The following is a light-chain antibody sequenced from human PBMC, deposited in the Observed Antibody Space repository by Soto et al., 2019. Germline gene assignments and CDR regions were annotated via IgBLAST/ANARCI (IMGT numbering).Light chain of an antibody. V-gene: IGKV3-11*01. CDR2: DAS. CDR3: QQRSNWPFT. Sequence: EIVLTQSPATLSLSPGERATLSCRASQSVSSYLAWYQQKPGQDHRLLIYDASNRATGIPARFSGSGSGTVFTLTISSLEPEDFAVYYCQQRSNWPFTFVPGTKVDIK. CDR1: QSVSSY. J-gene: IGKJ3*01.